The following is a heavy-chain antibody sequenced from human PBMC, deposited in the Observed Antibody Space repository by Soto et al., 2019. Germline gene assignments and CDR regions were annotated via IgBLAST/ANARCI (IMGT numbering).Heavy chain of an antibody. Sequence: EVQLLESGGGLVQPGGSLRLSCAASGFTFSSYDMSWVRPAPGKGLEWVSAISGSGGSTYYADSVKGRFTISRDNSKNTLYLQMNSLRAEDTAVYYCAKVSGYSSGWYAYWGQGTLVTVSS. CDR2: ISGSGGST. CDR3: AKVSGYSSGWYAY. V-gene: IGHV3-23*01. D-gene: IGHD6-19*01. J-gene: IGHJ4*02. CDR1: GFTFSSYD.